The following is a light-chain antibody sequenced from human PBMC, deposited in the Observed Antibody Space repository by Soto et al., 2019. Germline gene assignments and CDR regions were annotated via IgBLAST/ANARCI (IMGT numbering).Light chain of an antibody. V-gene: IGKV1-39*01. CDR3: QQSYSPLS. J-gene: IGKJ4*01. CDR2: AAS. CDR1: QSISSY. Sequence: DIKMTQSPSSLSASVGDRVTITCRASQSISSYLNWYQQKPGKAPNLLIYAASSLKSGVPSRCSGSGSGTDFTLTISSLQPEDFATYYCQQSYSPLSFGGGTKVEIK.